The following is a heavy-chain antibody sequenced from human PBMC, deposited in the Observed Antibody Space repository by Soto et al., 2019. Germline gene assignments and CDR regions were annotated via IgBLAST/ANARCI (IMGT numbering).Heavy chain of an antibody. V-gene: IGHV3-21*01. CDR1: GFTFNTNS. D-gene: IGHD1-26*01. CDR3: ARSLAKPGTPFDWFDT. J-gene: IGHJ5*02. Sequence: PGGSLRLSCAASGFTFNTNSMNWVRQAPGKGLEWVSSINDNSRAIFYPDSVKGRFTVSRDNAKNSLYLQMNSLRAEDTAVYYCARSLAKPGTPFDWFDTWGLGTLLPVSS. CDR2: INDNSRAI.